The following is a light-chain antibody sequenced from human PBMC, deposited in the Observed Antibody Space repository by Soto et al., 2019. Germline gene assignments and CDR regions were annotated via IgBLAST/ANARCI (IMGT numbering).Light chain of an antibody. J-gene: IGKJ2*01. CDR2: GAS. CDR3: QQYDTSLWAYT. V-gene: IGKV3-20*01. CDR1: EIVTSSY. Sequence: ELVLTQSPVTLSLSPGERATLSCRASEIVTSSYLAWYQQKPGQPPRLLIYGASDRAAGIPDRFSGSGSGTDFTLTISRLEPADFAVYYCQQYDTSLWAYTFGQGTKLES.